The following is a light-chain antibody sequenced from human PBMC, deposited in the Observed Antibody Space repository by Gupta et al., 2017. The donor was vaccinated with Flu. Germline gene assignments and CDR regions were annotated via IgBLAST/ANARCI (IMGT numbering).Light chain of an antibody. V-gene: IGLV5-45*01. Sequence: VGTYSRFWYQQKPGSPPQYLLRYTSDSDKQHGSGVPSRFSGSKDVSANAGLLLISGLRAGDEAYYYCMIWHSSAVVFGGGTRLTVL. J-gene: IGLJ2*01. CDR1: VGTYS. CDR3: MIWHSSAVV. CDR2: YTSDSDK.